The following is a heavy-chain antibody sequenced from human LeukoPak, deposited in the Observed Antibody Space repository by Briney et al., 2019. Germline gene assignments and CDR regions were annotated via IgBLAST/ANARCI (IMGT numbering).Heavy chain of an antibody. D-gene: IGHD3-22*01. CDR3: ANTYSSSEGSDY. V-gene: IGHV3-30*18. J-gene: IGHJ4*02. Sequence: PGGSLRLSCAASGFTFSSYGMHWVRQAPGKGLEWVAVISYDGSNKYYADSVKGRFTISRDNSKRTLYLQMNSLRAEDTAVYHCANTYSSSEGSDYWGQGTLVTVSS. CDR2: ISYDGSNK. CDR1: GFTFSSYG.